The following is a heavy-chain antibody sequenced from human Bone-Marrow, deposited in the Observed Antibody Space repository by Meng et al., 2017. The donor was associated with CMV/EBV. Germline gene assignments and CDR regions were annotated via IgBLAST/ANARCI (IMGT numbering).Heavy chain of an antibody. V-gene: IGHV3-53*01. CDR1: GFTVSSNY. CDR2: IYSGGST. D-gene: IGHD6-19*01. J-gene: IGHJ4*02. CDR3: ARESGAVAGVFDY. Sequence: SCAASGFTVSSNYMSWVRQAPGKGLEWVSVIYSGGSTYYADSVKGRFTISRDNSKNTLYLQMNSLRAEDTAVYYCARESGAVAGVFDYWGQGTLVTVSS.